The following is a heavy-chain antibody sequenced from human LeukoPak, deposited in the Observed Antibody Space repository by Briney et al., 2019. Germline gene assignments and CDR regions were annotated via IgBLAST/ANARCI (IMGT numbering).Heavy chain of an antibody. CDR1: GFTFSNYA. V-gene: IGHV3-23*01. CDR3: EKDIWLVSSGFQTFDL. D-gene: IGHD3-22*01. Sequence: PGGSLRLSCAASGFTFSNYAMSWVRQAPGKGLEWVSGVTPGGNIPYYADSVKGRFTISRDNSNNTLYLQMGSLRAADTALYYCEKDIWLVSSGFQTFDLWGQGTLVTVSS. J-gene: IGHJ4*02. CDR2: VTPGGNIP.